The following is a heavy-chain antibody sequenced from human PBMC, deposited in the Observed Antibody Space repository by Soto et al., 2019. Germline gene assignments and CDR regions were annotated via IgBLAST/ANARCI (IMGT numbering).Heavy chain of an antibody. Sequence: SETLSLTCAVSGGSISSSNWWSWVRQPPGKGLGWIGEIYHSGSTNYNPSLKSRVTISVDKSKNQFSLKLSSVTAADTAVYYCARESSGWRLHLDYWGQGTLVTVSS. CDR2: IYHSGST. V-gene: IGHV4-4*02. CDR1: GGSISSSNW. CDR3: ARESSGWRLHLDY. J-gene: IGHJ4*02. D-gene: IGHD6-19*01.